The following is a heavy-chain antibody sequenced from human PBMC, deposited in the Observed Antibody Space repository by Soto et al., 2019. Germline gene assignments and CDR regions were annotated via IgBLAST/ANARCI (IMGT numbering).Heavy chain of an antibody. CDR2: ISTNSGDT. D-gene: IGHD5-12*01. V-gene: IGHV1-18*01. J-gene: IGHJ5*02. Sequence: QVHLVQSGVEVKTPGASVKVSCQASGYTFFTYDISWVRQAPGQGLEWMGWISTNSGDTKYAQKFQGRVTMATDTSTTTAYLELRSLRPDDTAVYYCARHHGATTSENWFDPWGQGTLVTVSS. CDR1: GYTFFTYD. CDR3: ARHHGATTSENWFDP.